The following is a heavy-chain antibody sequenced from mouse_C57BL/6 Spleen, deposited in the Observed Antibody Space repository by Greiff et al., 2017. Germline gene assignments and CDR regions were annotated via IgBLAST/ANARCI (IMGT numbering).Heavy chain of an antibody. CDR1: GYSITSGYY. CDR2: ISYDGSN. CDR3: ARDGSNLDY. Sequence: ESGPGLVKPSQSLSLTCSVTGYSITSGYYWNWIRQFPGNKLEWMGYISYDGSNNYNPTLKNRISITRDTSNNQFVLKLNSVTTEDTATYYCARDGSNLDYWGQGTTLTVSS. D-gene: IGHD2-5*01. J-gene: IGHJ2*01. V-gene: IGHV3-6*01.